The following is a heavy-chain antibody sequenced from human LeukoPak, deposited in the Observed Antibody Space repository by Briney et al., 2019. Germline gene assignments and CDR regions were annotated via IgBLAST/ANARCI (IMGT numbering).Heavy chain of an antibody. CDR1: GFTFSNAW. CDR3: TTDSPDSGYGGTFDY. CDR2: IKSKTDGGTT. V-gene: IGHV3-15*01. Sequence: GGSLRLSCAASGFTFSNAWMSWVRQAQGKGLEWVGRIKSKTDGGTTDYAAPVKGRFTISRDDSKNTLYLQMNSLKTEDTAVYYCTTDSPDSGYGGTFDYWGQGALVTVSS. D-gene: IGHD4-23*01. J-gene: IGHJ4*02.